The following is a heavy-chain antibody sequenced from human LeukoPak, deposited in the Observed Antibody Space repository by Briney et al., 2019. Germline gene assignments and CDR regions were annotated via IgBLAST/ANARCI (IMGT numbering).Heavy chain of an antibody. CDR1: GYTFTSYG. Sequence: GASVKVSCKASGYTFTSYGISWVRQAPGQGLEWMGWISAYNGNTNQAQKFQGRVTMTIDTSTSTAYMELRSLRSDDTAVYYCVRDTHYSDSSGYLSDYWGQGTLVTVSS. V-gene: IGHV1-18*01. CDR2: ISAYNGNT. CDR3: VRDTHYSDSSGYLSDY. D-gene: IGHD3-22*01. J-gene: IGHJ4*02.